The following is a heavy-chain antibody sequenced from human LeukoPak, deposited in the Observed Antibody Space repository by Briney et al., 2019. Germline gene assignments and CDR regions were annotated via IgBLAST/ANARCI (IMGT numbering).Heavy chain of an antibody. CDR3: ATPGQHYDILTGSFLFDY. CDR1: GYTLTELS. V-gene: IGHV1-24*01. J-gene: IGHJ4*02. Sequence: ASVKVSCKVSGYTLTELSMHCVRQAPGKGLEWMGGFDPEDGETIYAQKFQGRVTMTEDTSTDTAYMELSSLRSEDTAVYYCATPGQHYDILTGSFLFDYWGQGTLVTVSS. CDR2: FDPEDGET. D-gene: IGHD3-9*01.